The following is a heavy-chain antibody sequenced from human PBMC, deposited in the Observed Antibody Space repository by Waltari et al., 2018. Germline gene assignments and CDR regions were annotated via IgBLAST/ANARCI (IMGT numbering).Heavy chain of an antibody. D-gene: IGHD6-13*01. CDR2: IRWNSGSI. V-gene: IGHV3-9*03. J-gene: IGHJ3*02. CDR3: AKDLVAAGTGAFDI. Sequence: EVQLVESGGGLVQPGRSLRLACAASGFTFDDYAMHWVRPAPGKGLGWVSVIRWNSGSIGYADSVKGRFTISRDNAKNSLYLQMNSLRAEDMALYYCAKDLVAAGTGAFDIWGQGTMVTVSS. CDR1: GFTFDDYA.